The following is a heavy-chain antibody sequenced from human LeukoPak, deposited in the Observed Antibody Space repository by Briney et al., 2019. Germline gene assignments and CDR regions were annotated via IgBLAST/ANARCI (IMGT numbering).Heavy chain of an antibody. CDR2: IYYSGST. V-gene: IGHV4-59*12. CDR3: ARKHYDWPDYYYYMDV. Sequence: SETLSLTCTVSGGSISSYYWSWIRQPPGKGLEWIGYIYYSGSTNYNPSLKSRVTISVDTSKNQFSLKLSSVTAADTAVYYCARKHYDWPDYYYYMDVWGKGTTVTVSS. D-gene: IGHD5-12*01. CDR1: GGSISSYY. J-gene: IGHJ6*03.